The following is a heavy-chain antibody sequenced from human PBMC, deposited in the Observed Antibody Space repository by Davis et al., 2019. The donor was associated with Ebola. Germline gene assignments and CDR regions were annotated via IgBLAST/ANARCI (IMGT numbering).Heavy chain of an antibody. V-gene: IGHV3-66*01. CDR2: INSGGST. J-gene: IGHJ3*02. CDR1: GFIVSSNY. Sequence: PGGSLRLSCVASGFIVSSNYMSWVRQAPGKGLEWVSVINSGGSTYYADSVKSRFTISRDNSKNTLYLQMNSLRAEDTAVYYCARGGKLQDAFDIWGQGTMVTVSS. D-gene: IGHD1-26*01. CDR3: ARGGKLQDAFDI.